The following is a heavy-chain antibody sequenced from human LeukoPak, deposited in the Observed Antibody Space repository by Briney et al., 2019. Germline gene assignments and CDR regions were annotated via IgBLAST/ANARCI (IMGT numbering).Heavy chain of an antibody. Sequence: SVKHRFTISRDNTKNLLYLEMNSLRPEDTAVYYCVKSQYSSRPTLDYWGQGTLVTVSS. J-gene: IGHJ4*02. V-gene: IGHV3-30*02. CDR3: VKSQYSSRPTLDY. D-gene: IGHD6-13*01.